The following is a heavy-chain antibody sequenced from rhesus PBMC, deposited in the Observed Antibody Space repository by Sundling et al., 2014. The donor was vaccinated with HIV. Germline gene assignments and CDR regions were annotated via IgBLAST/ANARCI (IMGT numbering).Heavy chain of an antibody. Sequence: QVQLQESGPGLVKPSETLSLTCAVSGGSIIAYYWNWIRQPPGKGLEWIGYIGGSSGTTYYNPSLKSRVTISTDTSKNQLSLRLSSVTAADTAVYYCARNPGWSDNLDYWGQGVLVTVSS. CDR3: ARNPGWSDNLDY. V-gene: IGHV4-165*02. D-gene: IGHD3-22*01. J-gene: IGHJ4*01. CDR1: GGSIIAYY. CDR2: IGGSSGTT.